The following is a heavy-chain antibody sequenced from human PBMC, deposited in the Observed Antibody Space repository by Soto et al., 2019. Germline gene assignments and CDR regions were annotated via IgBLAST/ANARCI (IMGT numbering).Heavy chain of an antibody. CDR2: IVVASGYS. CDR1: GFTFGSSA. Sequence: LVQSGPDVKKPGTSVKVSCKTSGFTFGSSAVQWVRQVRGQRLEWIGWIVVASGYSNVAQKFQDRVSLTRDLSTNTAFMELSSPTSEDSAMYYCAADVIGVAGDFDHWGQGTLVSVSS. D-gene: IGHD6-19*01. V-gene: IGHV1-58*01. J-gene: IGHJ4*02. CDR3: AADVIGVAGDFDH.